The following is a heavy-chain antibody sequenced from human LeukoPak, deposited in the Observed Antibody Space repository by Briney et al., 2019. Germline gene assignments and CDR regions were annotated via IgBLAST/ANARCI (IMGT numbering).Heavy chain of an antibody. V-gene: IGHV3-30*01. CDR1: GFTFSSYA. J-gene: IGHJ4*02. D-gene: IGHD1-26*01. CDR2: ISYDGSNK. CDR3: ARGSIVGATYYFDY. Sequence: PGRSLRLSCAASGFTFSSYAMHWVRQAPGKGLEWVAVISYDGSNKYYADSVKGRFTISRDNSKNTLCLQMNSLRAEDTAVYYCARGSIVGATYYFDYWGQGTLVTVSS.